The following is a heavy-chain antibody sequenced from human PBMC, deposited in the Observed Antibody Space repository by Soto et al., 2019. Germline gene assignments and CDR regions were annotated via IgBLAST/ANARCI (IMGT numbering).Heavy chain of an antibody. J-gene: IGHJ1*01. CDR1: GFNFSSYP. V-gene: IGHV3-30-3*01. D-gene: IGHD2-2*01. Sequence: SLILSCAPSGFNFSSYPMHLVRQDPGKGPEWVAVISYDGSNKYYADSVKGRFTISRDNSKNTLDLQMNSLRAEDTAVYYCARVVSGLGGSTYQSPLVSEY. CDR3: ARVVSGLGGSTYQSPLVSEY. CDR2: ISYDGSNK.